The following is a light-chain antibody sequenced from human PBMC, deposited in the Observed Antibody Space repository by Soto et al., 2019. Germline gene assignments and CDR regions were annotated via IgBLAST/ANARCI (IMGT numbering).Light chain of an antibody. CDR3: QQYYSFPPT. CDR2: AAS. Sequence: DIQMTQSPSSVSASVGDRVTITCRASQGIISWLAWYQQKPGKAPKLLIYAASTLQSGVPSRFSGSGSGTDFTLTISCLQSEDFATYYCQQYYSFPPTFGPGTKVDIK. CDR1: QGIISW. J-gene: IGKJ3*01. V-gene: IGKV1-12*01.